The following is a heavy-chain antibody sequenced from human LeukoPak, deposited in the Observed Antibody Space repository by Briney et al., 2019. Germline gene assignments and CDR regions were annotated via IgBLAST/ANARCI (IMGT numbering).Heavy chain of an antibody. Sequence: SETLSLTCTVSSGSITSYYWSWIRQPPGKALEWIGFIHYSGGTNYNPSLKSRVTISVDTSKNQFSLKLSSVTAADTAVYYCARGEAAASLDYWGQGTLVTVSS. J-gene: IGHJ4*02. D-gene: IGHD6-13*01. V-gene: IGHV4-59*01. CDR3: ARGEAAASLDY. CDR1: SGSITSYY. CDR2: IHYSGGT.